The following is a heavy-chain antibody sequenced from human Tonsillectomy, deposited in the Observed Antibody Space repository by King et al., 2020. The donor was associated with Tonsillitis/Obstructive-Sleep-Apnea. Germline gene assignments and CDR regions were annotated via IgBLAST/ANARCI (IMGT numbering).Heavy chain of an antibody. V-gene: IGHV1-8*01. Sequence: VQLVESGAEVKKPGASVKVSCKASGYTFTSYDINWVRQATGQGLEWMGWMTPNSGNTGYAQKVQGRVTMTRNTSISTAYMELSSVRSEDTAVYYCARAYYDSSGYYMDVWGKGTPVTVSS. D-gene: IGHD3-22*01. CDR3: ARAYYDSSGYYMDV. CDR1: GYTFTSYD. J-gene: IGHJ6*03. CDR2: MTPNSGNT.